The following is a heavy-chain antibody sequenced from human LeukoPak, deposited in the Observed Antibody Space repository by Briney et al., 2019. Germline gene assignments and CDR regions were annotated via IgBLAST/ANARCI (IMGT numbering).Heavy chain of an antibody. D-gene: IGHD3-3*01. J-gene: IGHJ4*02. CDR2: ISYDGSNK. CDR3: ASPGRDFWSGFVNDY. Sequence: GGSLRLSCAASGFTFSSYAMHWVRQAPGKGLEWVAVISYDGSNKYYADSVKGRFTISRDNSKNTLYLQMNSLRAEDTAVYYCASPGRDFWSGFVNDYWGQGTLVTVSS. CDR1: GFTFSSYA. V-gene: IGHV3-30-3*01.